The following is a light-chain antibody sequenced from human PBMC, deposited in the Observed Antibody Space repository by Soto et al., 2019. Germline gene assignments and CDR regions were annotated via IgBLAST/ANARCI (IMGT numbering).Light chain of an antibody. V-gene: IGKV3-11*01. CDR3: QQRSSWPLT. CDR1: RGIDTY. J-gene: IGKJ4*01. Sequence: EIVLTQSPATLSLSPGERATHSCRASRGIDTYLAWYQQKRGQAPRLLIYDASNRTTGIPARFSGGGSGTDFTLSISSLETDDFAVYYCQQRSSWPLTFGGGTKVDIK. CDR2: DAS.